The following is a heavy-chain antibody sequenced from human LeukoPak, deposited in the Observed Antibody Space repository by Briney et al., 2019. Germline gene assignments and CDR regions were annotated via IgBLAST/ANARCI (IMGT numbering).Heavy chain of an antibody. CDR2: INPNSGGT. J-gene: IGHJ6*03. CDR3: ASARSSSWYENYYYYMDV. V-gene: IGHV1-2*02. Sequence: ASVKVSCKASGYTFTGYYMHWVRQAPGQGLEWMGGINPNSGGTNYAQKFQGRATMTRDTSISTAYMELSRLRSEDTAVYYCASARSSSWYENYYYYMDVWGKGTTVTISS. CDR1: GYTFTGYY. D-gene: IGHD6-13*01.